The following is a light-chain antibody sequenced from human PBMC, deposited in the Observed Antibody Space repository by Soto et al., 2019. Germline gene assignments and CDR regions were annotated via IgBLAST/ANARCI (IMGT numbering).Light chain of an antibody. CDR1: QSVSSY. CDR2: DAS. Sequence: IVLPQSPATLSLSPGERATLSCRASQSVSSYLAWYQQKPGPAPRLLIYDASNSATGIPARFRGSGSGTDFTLTISSLAPEDFAVYYWQQRSNWPPMYTVGQGTKLEIK. CDR3: QQRSNWPPMYT. J-gene: IGKJ2*01. V-gene: IGKV3-11*01.